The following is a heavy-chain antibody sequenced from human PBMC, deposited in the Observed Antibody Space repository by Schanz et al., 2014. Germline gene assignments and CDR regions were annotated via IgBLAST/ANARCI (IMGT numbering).Heavy chain of an antibody. CDR2: ITYNGGTI. CDR1: GITFSSHS. D-gene: IGHD3-3*01. CDR3: VRDSFFAFDY. V-gene: IGHV3-48*01. Sequence: EVQLVESGGGWVQPGGSLRLSCAASGITFSSHSFNWVRQAPGKGLEWISYITYNGGTIYYADSVKGRFTISRDNAKNSLYLEMNSLRAEDTAVYYCVRDSFFAFDYWGQGTLVTVSS. J-gene: IGHJ4*02.